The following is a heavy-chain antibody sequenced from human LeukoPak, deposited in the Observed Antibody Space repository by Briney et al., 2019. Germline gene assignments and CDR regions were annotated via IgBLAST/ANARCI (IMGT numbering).Heavy chain of an antibody. J-gene: IGHJ4*02. Sequence: GGSLRLSCAASGFTFDDYTMHWVRQAPGKGLEWVSLISWDGGSTYYADSVKGRFTISRDNSKNSLYLQMNSLRTEDTALYYCAKGEAAAGYYFDYWGQGTLVTVSS. CDR3: AKGEAAAGYYFDY. CDR1: GFTFDDYT. CDR2: ISWDGGST. V-gene: IGHV3-43*01. D-gene: IGHD6-13*01.